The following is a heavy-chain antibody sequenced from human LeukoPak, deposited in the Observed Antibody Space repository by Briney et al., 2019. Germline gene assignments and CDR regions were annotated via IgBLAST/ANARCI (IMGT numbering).Heavy chain of an antibody. Sequence: WGSLRLSCAVSGITLSNYGMSWVRQAPGKGLEWVAGLSGSGGSTYYADSVKGRFTISRDNPKNTLYLQMNSLRAEDTAVYFCAKRGVVIRVILVGFHKEAYYFDSWGQGALVTVSS. CDR2: LSGSGGST. CDR3: AKRGVVIRVILVGFHKEAYYFDS. J-gene: IGHJ4*02. CDR1: GITLSNYG. D-gene: IGHD3-22*01. V-gene: IGHV3-23*01.